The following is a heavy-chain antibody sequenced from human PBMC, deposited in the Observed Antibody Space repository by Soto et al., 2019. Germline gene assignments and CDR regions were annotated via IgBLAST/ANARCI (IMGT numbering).Heavy chain of an antibody. CDR1: GGTFSSYA. Sequence: QVQLVQSGAEVKKPGSSVKVSCKASGGTFSSYAISWVRQAPGQGLEWMGGIIPIFGTANYAQKFQGRVTITADESTSTAYMELSSLRSEDTAVYYCAKTPLSDYSPPYYYGMDVWGQGTTVTVSS. V-gene: IGHV1-69*01. J-gene: IGHJ6*02. CDR2: IIPIFGTA. D-gene: IGHD5-12*01. CDR3: AKTPLSDYSPPYYYGMDV.